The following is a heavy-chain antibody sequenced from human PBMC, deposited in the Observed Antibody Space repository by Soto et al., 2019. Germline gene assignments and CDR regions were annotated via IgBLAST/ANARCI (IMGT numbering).Heavy chain of an antibody. CDR2: ISSDGSNE. Sequence: QVQLVESGGGVVQPGRSLRLSCAASGFTFSNFPIHWVRQAPGKGLEWVAVISSDGSNEYYADSVKGRFTISRDNSKNTLYLQMSSLRPEDSGLYFCARGGLGSGWYHFDSWGQGTLVTVSS. CDR1: GFTFSNFP. J-gene: IGHJ4*02. D-gene: IGHD6-19*01. CDR3: ARGGLGSGWYHFDS. V-gene: IGHV3-30-3*01.